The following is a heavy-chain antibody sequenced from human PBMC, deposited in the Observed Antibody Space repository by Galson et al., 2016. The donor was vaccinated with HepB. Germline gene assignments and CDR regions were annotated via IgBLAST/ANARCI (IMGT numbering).Heavy chain of an antibody. J-gene: IGHJ6*03. Sequence: SLRLSCAASGFNFASYWMHWVRQGPGKGLAWVSRINSDGSDTPYADSVKGRFTISRDNAKNTLYLQMNSLRAEDTAVYYCAKGFCISTSCYAGFAGYHYMDVWGKGTTVTVSS. CDR3: AKGFCISTSCYAGFAGYHYMDV. CDR1: GFNFASYW. D-gene: IGHD2-2*01. V-gene: IGHV3-74*03. CDR2: INSDGSDT.